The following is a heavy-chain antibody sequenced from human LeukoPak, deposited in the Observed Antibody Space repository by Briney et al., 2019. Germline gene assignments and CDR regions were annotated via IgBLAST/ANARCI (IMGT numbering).Heavy chain of an antibody. CDR3: ASDDSSSPYYFDY. CDR1: GDSITSNSDY. D-gene: IGHD6-6*01. CDR2: IYYSGST. V-gene: IGHV4-39*01. J-gene: IGHJ4*02. Sequence: SETLSLTCTVSGDSITSNSDYWGWIRQPPGKGLEWIGSIYYSGSTYYNPSLKSRVTISVDTSKNQFSLKLSSVTAADTAVYYCASDDSSSPYYFDYWGQGTLVTVSS.